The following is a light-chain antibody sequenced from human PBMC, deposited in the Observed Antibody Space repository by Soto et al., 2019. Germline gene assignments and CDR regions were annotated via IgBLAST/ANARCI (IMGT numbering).Light chain of an antibody. J-gene: IGKJ1*01. CDR2: GAS. CDR3: QQYGSSGT. CDR1: QSVSNNY. Sequence: EIVLTHSPSTLSLSPGLRSNLSCRASQSVSNNYLAWYQQKPGQAPRLLIYGASNRATGIPDRLSGSGSGTEFTLTISRLEPEDFAVYYCQQYGSSGTFGHGTKVDIK. V-gene: IGKV3-20*01.